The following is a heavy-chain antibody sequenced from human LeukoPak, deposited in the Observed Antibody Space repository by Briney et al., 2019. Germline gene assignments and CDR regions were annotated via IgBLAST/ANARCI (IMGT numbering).Heavy chain of an antibody. V-gene: IGHV5-51*01. CDR1: GYSFSSYW. D-gene: IGHD5-12*01. CDR2: IYPGDSDT. CDR3: ARQVQSGYDYNRFDY. J-gene: IGHJ4*02. Sequence: GESLKISCRASGYSFSSYWIGWVRQMPGKGLEWMGIIYPGDSDTRYSPSFQGQVTISADKSISTAYLQWSSLKASDTAMYYCARQVQSGYDYNRFDYWGQGTLVTVSS.